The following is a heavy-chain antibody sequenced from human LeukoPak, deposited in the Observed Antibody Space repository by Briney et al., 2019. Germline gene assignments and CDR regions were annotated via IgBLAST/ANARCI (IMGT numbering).Heavy chain of an antibody. J-gene: IGHJ6*02. CDR2: TYYRSKWYN. CDR3: ARVIAARRLENYYGMDV. V-gene: IGHV6-1*01. Sequence: SQTLSLTCAISGDSVSSNSAAWNWIRQSPSRGLEWLGRTYYRSKWYNDYAVSVKSRITINPDTSENQFSLQLNSVTPEDTAVYYCARVIAARRLENYYGMDVWGQGTTVTVSS. CDR1: GDSVSSNSAA. D-gene: IGHD6-6*01.